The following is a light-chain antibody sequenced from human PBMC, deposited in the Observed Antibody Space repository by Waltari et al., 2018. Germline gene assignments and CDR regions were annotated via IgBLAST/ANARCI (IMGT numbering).Light chain of an antibody. Sequence: QSALTQPRSVSGSPGQSVTISCTGTSSDVGGYNYVSWYQQHPGKAPKLMIYDVSKRPSGVPDRFSGSKSGNTASLTSSGLQAEDEADYYCCSYAGSYGVVFGGGTKLTVL. CDR2: DVS. CDR3: CSYAGSYGVV. V-gene: IGLV2-11*01. J-gene: IGLJ2*01. CDR1: SSDVGGYNY.